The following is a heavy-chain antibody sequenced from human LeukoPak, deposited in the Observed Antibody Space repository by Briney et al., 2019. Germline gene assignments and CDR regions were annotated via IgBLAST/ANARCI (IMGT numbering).Heavy chain of an antibody. CDR1: GFTFSTYS. CDR3: RGYDYVWGSYRIDY. Sequence: PGESLRLSCAASGFTFSTYSMNWVRQAPGKGLEWVSSITRNSYIYYADSVKGRFTISRDNAKNSLYPQMNSLRAEDTAVYYCRGYDYVWGSYRIDYWGQGTLVTVSS. D-gene: IGHD3-16*02. J-gene: IGHJ4*02. V-gene: IGHV3-21*04. CDR2: ITRNSYI.